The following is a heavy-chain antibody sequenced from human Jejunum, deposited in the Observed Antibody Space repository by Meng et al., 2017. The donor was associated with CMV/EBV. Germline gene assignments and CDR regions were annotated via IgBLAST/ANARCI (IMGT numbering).Heavy chain of an antibody. CDR1: GFIFSRDA. V-gene: IGHV3-23*03. Sequence: AAAGFIFSRDARSWVRRAPGKGLEWISDTYSGGSAYYADPVKGRFTVSREDSKNTLYLQMNSLRVEDTAMYYCARVSCSGHSCYYDDWGQGALVTVSS. J-gene: IGHJ4*02. D-gene: IGHD2-2*01. CDR3: ARVSCSGHSCYYDD. CDR2: TYSGGSA.